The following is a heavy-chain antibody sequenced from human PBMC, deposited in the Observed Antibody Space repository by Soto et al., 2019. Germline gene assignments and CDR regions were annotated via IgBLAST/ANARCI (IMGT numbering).Heavy chain of an antibody. CDR3: ALGQYSSGWYLL. Sequence: QVQVVESGGGLVKPGGSLRLSCAASGINLSNYYVSWIRQGPGKGLEWVSYISDGGSTMYYADSVKGRFTISRDNAKNSLFLQMNSLSAEDTAVYYCALGQYSSGWYLLWGQGTLVSVSS. V-gene: IGHV3-11*01. CDR2: ISDGGSTM. D-gene: IGHD6-19*01. J-gene: IGHJ4*02. CDR1: GINLSNYY.